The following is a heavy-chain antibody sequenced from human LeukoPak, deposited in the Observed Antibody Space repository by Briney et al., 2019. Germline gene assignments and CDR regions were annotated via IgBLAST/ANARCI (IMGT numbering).Heavy chain of an antibody. CDR2: FYDTVST. CDR1: GGSIRSHY. J-gene: IGHJ4*02. Sequence: SETLSLTCSVSGGSIRSHYWSWIRQSPGKGLEWIAYFYDTVSTGYDSALKSRVTISLDTSKNQFSLKLSSVTAADTAVYYCARSSSSWYPGDLWGQGTLVTVSS. V-gene: IGHV4-59*08. CDR3: ARSSSSWYPGDL. D-gene: IGHD6-13*01.